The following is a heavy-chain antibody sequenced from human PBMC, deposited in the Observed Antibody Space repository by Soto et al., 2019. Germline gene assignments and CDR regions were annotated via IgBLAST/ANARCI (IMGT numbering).Heavy chain of an antibody. Sequence: GESLKISCEDSGYRFTSYWIGWVRQMPGKGLEWMGIVYGDDCDPKYRPSFDGRFTISRDNANNSLFLQMNSLREEDTAVNYCARESPASQWLPTRYFDYWGQGTLVTVSS. CDR2: VYGDDCDP. CDR1: GYRFTSYW. CDR3: ARESPASQWLPTRYFDY. V-gene: IGHV5-51*01. J-gene: IGHJ4*02. D-gene: IGHD6-19*01.